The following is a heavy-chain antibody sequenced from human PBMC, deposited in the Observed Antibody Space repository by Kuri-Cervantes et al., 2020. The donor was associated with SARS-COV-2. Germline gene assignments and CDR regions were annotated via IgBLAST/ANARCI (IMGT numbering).Heavy chain of an antibody. CDR1: GGSFSGYY. Sequence: SCAVYGGSFSGYYWSWLRQPPGKWLEWIGEINHSGGTNYNPSLKSRVTIAVDTSKNQFSLKLSSVTAADTAVYYCARGDIVVVVAATPVPYYYYYGMDVWGQGTTVTVSS. CDR3: ARGDIVVVVAATPVPYYYYYGMDV. J-gene: IGHJ6*02. V-gene: IGHV4-34*01. D-gene: IGHD2-15*01. CDR2: INHSGGT.